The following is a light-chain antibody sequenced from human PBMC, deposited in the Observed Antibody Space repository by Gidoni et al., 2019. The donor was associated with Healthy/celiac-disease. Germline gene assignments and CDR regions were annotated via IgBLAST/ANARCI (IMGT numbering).Light chain of an antibody. Sequence: IVLTQSPATLSLSPGERATLSCGASQSVSSYLAWYQQRPGLAPRLRINEASSRANGSPDRVSGSGSGTDFTLTISRLEPEDFAVYYCQHYGSSARTVGQGTKVEIK. CDR1: QSVSSY. J-gene: IGKJ1*01. CDR2: EAS. V-gene: IGKV3D-20*01. CDR3: QHYGSSART.